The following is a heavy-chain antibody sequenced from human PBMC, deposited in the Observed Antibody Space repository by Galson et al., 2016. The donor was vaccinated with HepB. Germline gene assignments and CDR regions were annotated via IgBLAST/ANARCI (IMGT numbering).Heavy chain of an antibody. CDR2: TYYRDRWYY. CDR1: GDSVSSNIAA. Sequence: CAISGDSVSSNIAAWVWIRQSPSRGLEWLGRTYYRDRWYYDLATSVKSRIIINADISKNQFSLQLTSVTPEDAALYYCAKAVWLGRGMDVWGQGTAVTVSS. CDR3: AKAVWLGRGMDV. V-gene: IGHV6-1*01. J-gene: IGHJ6*01. D-gene: IGHD2-21*01.